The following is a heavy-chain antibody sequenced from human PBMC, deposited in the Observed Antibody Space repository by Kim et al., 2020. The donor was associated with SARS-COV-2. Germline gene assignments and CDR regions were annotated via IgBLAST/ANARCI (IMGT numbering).Heavy chain of an antibody. Sequence: GGSLRLSCVASGFTFSGYWMNWVRQAPGKGLVWVSRMNSDGSSRSYADSVKGRFTISRDNAKNTLYLQMNSLRAEDTAVYYCASSRNPFDIWGQGTMVTVSS. CDR3: ASSRNPFDI. V-gene: IGHV3-74*01. J-gene: IGHJ3*02. CDR1: GFTFSGYW. CDR2: MNSDGSSR.